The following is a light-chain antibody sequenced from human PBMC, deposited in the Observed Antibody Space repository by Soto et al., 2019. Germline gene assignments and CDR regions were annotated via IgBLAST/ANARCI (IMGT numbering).Light chain of an antibody. V-gene: IGLV2-14*01. CDR3: SSYTSSSTPWV. CDR2: EVS. J-gene: IGLJ3*02. CDR1: SSDVGGYNY. Sequence: QSALTQPASVSGSPGQSINISCTGTSSDVGGYNYVSGYQQHPGKAPKFMIYEVSNRPSGVSNRFSGSKSGNTASLTISGLQAEDEADYYCSSYTSSSTPWVFGGGIKVTVL.